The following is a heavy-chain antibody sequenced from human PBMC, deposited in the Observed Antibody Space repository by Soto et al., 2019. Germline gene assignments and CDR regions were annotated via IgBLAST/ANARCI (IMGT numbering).Heavy chain of an antibody. Sequence: SETLSLTCAVYGGSFSGYYWSWIRQPPGKGLEWIGEINHSGSTNYNPSLKSRVTISVDTSKNQFSLKLSSVTAADTAVYYCARDSNYFDYWGQGTLVTVSS. D-gene: IGHD4-4*01. CDR1: GGSFSGYY. CDR2: INHSGST. CDR3: ARDSNYFDY. J-gene: IGHJ4*02. V-gene: IGHV4-34*01.